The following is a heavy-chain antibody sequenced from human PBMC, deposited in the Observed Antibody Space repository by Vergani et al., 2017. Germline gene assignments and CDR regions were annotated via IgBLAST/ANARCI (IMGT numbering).Heavy chain of an antibody. Sequence: QVQLVESGGGVVQPGRSLRLSCAASGFTFSSYGMHWVRQAPGKGLEWVAVISYDGSNKYYADSVKGRFTISRDNSKNTLYLQMNSLRAEDTAVYYCAREYYYDSSGYPIPPFDYWGQGTLVTVSS. D-gene: IGHD3-22*01. CDR1: GFTFSSYG. CDR3: AREYYYDSSGYPIPPFDY. V-gene: IGHV3-30*03. J-gene: IGHJ4*02. CDR2: ISYDGSNK.